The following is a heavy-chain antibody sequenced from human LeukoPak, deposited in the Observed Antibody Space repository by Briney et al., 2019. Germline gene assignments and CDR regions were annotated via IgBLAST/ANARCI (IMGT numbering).Heavy chain of an antibody. CDR3: ARDYYYGSGPDYYYYYMDV. CDR2: INPSGSST. J-gene: IGHJ6*03. D-gene: IGHD3-10*01. CDR1: GGTFSSYA. Sequence: ASVKVSCKASGGTFSSYAISWVRQAPGQGLEWMGLINPSGSSTLYAQKFQGRVTMTRDMSTTTDYMELSSLRSEDTAVYYCARDYYYGSGPDYYYYYMDVWGKGTTVTVSS. V-gene: IGHV1-46*01.